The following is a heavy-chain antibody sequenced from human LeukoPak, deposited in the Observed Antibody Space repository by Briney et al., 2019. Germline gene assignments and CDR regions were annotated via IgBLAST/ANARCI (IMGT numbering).Heavy chain of an antibody. CDR1: GFTFSDYY. J-gene: IGHJ4*02. V-gene: IGHV3-11*04. CDR2: ISSSGSTI. Sequence: GGSLRLSCAASGFTFSDYYMSWIRQAPGKGLEWVSYISSSGSTIYYADSVKGRFTISRDNAKNSVFLQMNSLRAEDTAVYYCARDGYKDRYFDYWGQGTLVTVSS. D-gene: IGHD5-24*01. CDR3: ARDGYKDRYFDY.